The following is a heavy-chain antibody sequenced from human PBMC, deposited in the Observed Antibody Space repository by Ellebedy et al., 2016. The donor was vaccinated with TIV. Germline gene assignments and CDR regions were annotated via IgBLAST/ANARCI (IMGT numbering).Heavy chain of an antibody. V-gene: IGHV3-23*01. CDR3: VKDRGGSYDSNLDAFAS. CDR1: GFTFSNYV. CDR2: ISGGDGKT. Sequence: GESLKISXAASGFTFSNYVMSWVRQAPGKGLVWVSSISGGDGKTLYAVSVKGRFTISRDDAKTTLYLQMISLRADDTAVYYCVKDRGGSYDSNLDAFASWGQGAMVTVSA. D-gene: IGHD3-22*01. J-gene: IGHJ3*02.